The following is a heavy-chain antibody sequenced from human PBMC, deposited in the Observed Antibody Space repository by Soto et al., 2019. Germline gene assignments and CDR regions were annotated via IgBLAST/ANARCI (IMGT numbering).Heavy chain of an antibody. CDR2: FDPEDGET. CDR3: ATAFTAVDY. J-gene: IGHJ4*02. CDR1: GYTLTELS. D-gene: IGHD3-16*01. Sequence: ASVKVSCKVSGYTLTELSMHWVRQAPGKGLEWMGGFDPEDGETIYAQKFQGRVTVTEDTSTDTAYMELSSLRSEDTAVYYCATAFTAVDYWGQGTLVTVSS. V-gene: IGHV1-24*01.